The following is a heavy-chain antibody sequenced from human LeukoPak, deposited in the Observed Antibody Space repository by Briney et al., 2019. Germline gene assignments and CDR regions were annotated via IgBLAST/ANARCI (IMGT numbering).Heavy chain of an antibody. CDR3: ARKTNYYGSGSYSYWFDP. CDR2: INHSGST. J-gene: IGHJ5*02. Sequence: SETLSLTCAVYGGSFSGYYWSWIRQPPGKGLEWIGEINHSGSTNYNPSLKSRVTISVDTSKNQFSLKLSSVTAADTAVYYCARKTNYYGSGSYSYWFDPWAREPRSPSPQ. D-gene: IGHD3-10*01. CDR1: GGSFSGYY. V-gene: IGHV4-34*01.